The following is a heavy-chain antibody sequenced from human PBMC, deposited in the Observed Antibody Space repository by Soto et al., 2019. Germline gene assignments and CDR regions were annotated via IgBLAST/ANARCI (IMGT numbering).Heavy chain of an antibody. CDR2: INAGNGNT. D-gene: IGHD3-3*01. Sequence: QVQLVQSGAEKKKPGASVKVSCKASGYTFTSYAIDWVRQAPGQRLEWMGWINAGNGNTKYSQKFQGRVTITRDKSASTSYMELSSLRSEDTAVYYWARGFPLWFDPWGQGTLVTVSS. CDR1: GYTFTSYA. CDR3: ARGFPLWFDP. V-gene: IGHV1-3*05. J-gene: IGHJ5*02.